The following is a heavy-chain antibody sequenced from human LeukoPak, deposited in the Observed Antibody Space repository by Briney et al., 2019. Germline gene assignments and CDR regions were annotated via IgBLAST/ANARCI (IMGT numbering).Heavy chain of an antibody. J-gene: IGHJ6*02. V-gene: IGHV1-46*01. CDR3: ARARPWDSSRSYYFGMDV. D-gene: IGHD3-22*01. CDR2: INPSGGST. Sequence: ASVNVSCKASGYTFTSYYMHWVRQAPGQGLEWMGIINPSGGSTSYAQKFQGRVTMTRDTSTSTVYMELSSLRSEDTAVYYCARARPWDSSRSYYFGMDVWGHGTTVTVSS. CDR1: GYTFTSYY.